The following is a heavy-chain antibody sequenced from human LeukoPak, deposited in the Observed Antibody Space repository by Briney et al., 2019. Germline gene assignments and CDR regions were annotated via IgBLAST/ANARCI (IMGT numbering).Heavy chain of an antibody. D-gene: IGHD2-2*01. CDR3: AREPYCSSPSCYLPIDY. J-gene: IGHJ4*02. CDR2: IRSSSSTI. CDR1: GSTLSSYS. Sequence: GGSLRLSCAASGSTLSSYSMNWVRQAPGKGLGWVSYIRSSSSTIYYADSVKGRFTISRDNAKHSLYLQMNGLSDEDRAVYYCAREPYCSSPSCYLPIDYWDQGTLVTVSS. V-gene: IGHV3-48*02.